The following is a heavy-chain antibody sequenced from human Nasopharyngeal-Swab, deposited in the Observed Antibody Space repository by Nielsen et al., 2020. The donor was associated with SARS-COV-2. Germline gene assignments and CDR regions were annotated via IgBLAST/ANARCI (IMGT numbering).Heavy chain of an antibody. V-gene: IGHV3-33*01. J-gene: IGHJ6*02. D-gene: IGHD6-6*01. CDR2: IWYDGSNK. CDR3: ARDPDILIMAARYYGMDV. Sequence: WIRQRPGKGLEWVAVIWYDGSNKYYADSVKGRFTISRDNAKNSLYLQMNSLRAEDTAVYYCARDPDILIMAARYYGMDVWGQGTTVTVSS.